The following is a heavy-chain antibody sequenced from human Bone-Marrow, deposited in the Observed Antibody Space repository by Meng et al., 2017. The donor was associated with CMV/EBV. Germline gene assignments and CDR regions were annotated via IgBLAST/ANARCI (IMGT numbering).Heavy chain of an antibody. CDR2: IYTSGST. V-gene: IGHV4-4*07. J-gene: IGHJ4*02. CDR1: GASISSYY. Sequence: QLQGPGPGLVKPSETLSFTSTVSGASISSYYWRWIRQPAGKGLEWIGRIYTSGSTNYNPSLKRRVTMSVDTSKNQFSLKLSSVTAADTAVYYCASELGGGDYAYWGQGTLVTVSS. D-gene: IGHD4-17*01. CDR3: ASELGGGDYAY.